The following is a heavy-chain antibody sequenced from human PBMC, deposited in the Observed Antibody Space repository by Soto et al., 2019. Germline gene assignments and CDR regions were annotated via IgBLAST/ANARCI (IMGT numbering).Heavy chain of an antibody. CDR2: IKSDGSST. J-gene: IGHJ4*02. V-gene: IGHV3-74*01. CDR3: TRGQWELLPGDY. Sequence: GGSLRLSCAASGLTFSSYWMHWVRQAPGKGLVRVSRIKSDGSSTSYADSVKGRFTISRDNAKNTLYLQMNSLRAEDTAVYYCTRGQWELLPGDYWGQGTLVTVSS. D-gene: IGHD1-26*01. CDR1: GLTFSSYW.